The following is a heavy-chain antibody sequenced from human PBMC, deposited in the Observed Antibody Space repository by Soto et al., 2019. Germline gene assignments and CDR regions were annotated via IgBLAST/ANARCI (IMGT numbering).Heavy chain of an antibody. V-gene: IGHV1-69*13. CDR3: VRVVAISDYGYD. CDR2: IVPIVDTS. J-gene: IGHJ1*01. Sequence: SVKVSSKTSGGTFSSYAISWVRQAPGQGLEWMGGIVPIVDTSTYAQKFQGRVTITADESTSTVYMELSSLRSDDTAVYYCVRVVAISDYGYDWG. CDR1: GGTFSSYA. D-gene: IGHD4-17*01.